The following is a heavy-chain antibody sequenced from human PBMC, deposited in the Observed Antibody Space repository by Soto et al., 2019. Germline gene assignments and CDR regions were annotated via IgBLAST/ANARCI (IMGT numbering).Heavy chain of an antibody. V-gene: IGHV4-31*03. Sequence: NPSETLSLTCTVSGGSISSGGYYWSWIRQHPGKGLEWIGYIYYSGSTYYNPSLKSRVTISVDTSKNQFSLKLSSVTAADTAVYYCARWAGSGYNVDYWGQGTLVTVSS. D-gene: IGHD3-22*01. CDR1: GGSISSGGYY. CDR3: ARWAGSGYNVDY. J-gene: IGHJ4*02. CDR2: IYYSGST.